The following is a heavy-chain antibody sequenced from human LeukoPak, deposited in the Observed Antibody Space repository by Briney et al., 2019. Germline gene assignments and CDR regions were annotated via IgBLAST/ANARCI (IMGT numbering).Heavy chain of an antibody. J-gene: IGHJ4*02. Sequence: PSETLSLTCTVSGGSISSGGYYWSWIRQPPGKGLEWIGYIYHSGSTYYNPSLKSRVTISVDRSKNQFSLKLSSVTAADTAVYYCASLTGGKQQLDFDYWGQGTLVTVSS. CDR1: GGSISSGGYY. D-gene: IGHD6-13*01. V-gene: IGHV4-30-2*01. CDR2: IYHSGST. CDR3: ASLTGGKQQLDFDY.